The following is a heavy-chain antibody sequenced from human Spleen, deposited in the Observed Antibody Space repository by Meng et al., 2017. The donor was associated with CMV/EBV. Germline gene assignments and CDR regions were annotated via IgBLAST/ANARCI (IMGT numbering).Heavy chain of an antibody. V-gene: IGHV3-30-3*01. J-gene: IGHJ6*02. Sequence: GESLKISCAASGFTFSSYAMHWVRQAPGKGLEWVAVISYDGSNKYYADSVKGRFTISRDNAKNSLYLQMNSLRVEDTAVYYCARDPLGSSGWFSVIGMDVWGQGTTVTVSS. D-gene: IGHD6-19*01. CDR1: GFTFSSYA. CDR2: ISYDGSNK. CDR3: ARDPLGSSGWFSVIGMDV.